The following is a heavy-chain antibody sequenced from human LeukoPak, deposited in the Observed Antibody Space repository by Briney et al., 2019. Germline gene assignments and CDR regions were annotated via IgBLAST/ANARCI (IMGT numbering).Heavy chain of an antibody. D-gene: IGHD3-10*01. CDR1: GFTFDDYG. CDR3: ARDRGVGVLPAPPFDF. J-gene: IGHJ4*02. CDR2: INWNGGST. V-gene: IGHV3-20*04. Sequence: GGSLRLSCAASGFTFDDYGMSWVRQAPGKGLEWVSGINWNGGSTGYADSVKGRFTISRDNAKNSLYLQMNSLRAEDTALYYCARDRGVGVLPAPPFDFWGQGTLVTVSS.